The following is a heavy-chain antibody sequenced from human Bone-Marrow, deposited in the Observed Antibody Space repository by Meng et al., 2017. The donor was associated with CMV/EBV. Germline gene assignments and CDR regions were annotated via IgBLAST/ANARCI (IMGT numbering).Heavy chain of an antibody. D-gene: IGHD4-23*01. Sequence: ASEKVSCKASGYTFTSYDINWVRQATGQELEWMGWMNPNSGNTGYAQKFQGRVTMTRNTSISTAYMELSSLRSEDTAVYYCARGPVVTLMDVWGQGTTVTVSS. CDR2: MNPNSGNT. CDR3: ARGPVVTLMDV. J-gene: IGHJ6*02. CDR1: GYTFTSYD. V-gene: IGHV1-8*01.